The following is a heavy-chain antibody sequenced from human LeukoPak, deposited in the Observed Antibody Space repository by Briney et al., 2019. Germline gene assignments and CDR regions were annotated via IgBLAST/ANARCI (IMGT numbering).Heavy chain of an antibody. V-gene: IGHV4-30-4*01. CDR1: GGSISSGDYY. CDR2: IYYSGST. D-gene: IGHD5-24*01. CDR3: AREGDGYVPDY. Sequence: SSETLSLTCTVSGGSISSGDYYWSWIRQPPGEGLEWIGYIYYSGSTYYNPSLKSRVTISVDTSKNQFSLKLSSVTAADTAVYYCAREGDGYVPDYWGQGTLVTVSS. J-gene: IGHJ4*02.